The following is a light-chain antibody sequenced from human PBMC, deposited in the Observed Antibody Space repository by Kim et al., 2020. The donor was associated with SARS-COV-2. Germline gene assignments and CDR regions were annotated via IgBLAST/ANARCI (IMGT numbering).Light chain of an antibody. CDR2: GKN. J-gene: IGLJ3*02. CDR1: SLRSYY. CDR3: NSRDSSGNHLLWV. V-gene: IGLV3-19*01. Sequence: SSELTQDPAVSVALGQTVRITCQGDSLRSYYASWYQQKPGQATVLVIYGKNNRPSGIPDRFSGSSSGNTASLTITGAQAEDEADYYCNSRDSSGNHLLWV.